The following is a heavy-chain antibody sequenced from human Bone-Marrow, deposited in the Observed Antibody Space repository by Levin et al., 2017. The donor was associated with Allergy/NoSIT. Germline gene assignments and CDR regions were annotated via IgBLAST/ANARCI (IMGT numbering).Heavy chain of an antibody. CDR3: TRQPNVVQGVSHYYYYYMDV. J-gene: IGHJ6*03. CDR2: IRDKGNSYAT. CDR1: GFTFSASA. D-gene: IGHD3-10*01. Sequence: GESLKISCTASGFTFSASAMHWVRQASGKGLEWVGRIRDKGNSYATAYAASVKGRFTISRDDSKNTAYLQMNSLKTEDTAVYYCTRQPNVVQGVSHYYYYYMDVWGKGTTVTVSS. V-gene: IGHV3-73*01.